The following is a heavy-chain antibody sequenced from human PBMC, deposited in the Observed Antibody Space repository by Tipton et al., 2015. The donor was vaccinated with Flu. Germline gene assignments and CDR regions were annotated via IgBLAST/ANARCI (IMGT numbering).Heavy chain of an antibody. CDR1: GGSISSGGYY. CDR2: IYYSGST. D-gene: IGHD2-21*02. CDR3: ARDLGRMVTAPGAGWFDP. J-gene: IGHJ5*02. Sequence: TLSLTCTVSGGSISSGGYYLSWIRQHPGKGLEWIGYIYYSGSTYYNPSLKSRVTISVDTSKNQFSLKLSSVTAADTAVYYCARDLGRMVTAPGAGWFDPWGQGSLVPVSS. V-gene: IGHV4-31*03.